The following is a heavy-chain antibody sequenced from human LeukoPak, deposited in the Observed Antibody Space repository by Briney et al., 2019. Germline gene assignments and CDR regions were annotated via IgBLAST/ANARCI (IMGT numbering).Heavy chain of an antibody. CDR3: AREEYSSAPMDV. D-gene: IGHD6-6*01. V-gene: IGHV4-4*07. CDR1: GGSISSYY. J-gene: IGHJ6*04. CDR2: IYTTGST. Sequence: SETLSLTCTVSGGSISSYYWTWIRQPAGKGLEWIGRIYTTGSTNYNPSLNSRVTMSVDTSKNQFSLKLSSVTAADTAVYYCAREEYSSAPMDVWGKGTTVTVSS.